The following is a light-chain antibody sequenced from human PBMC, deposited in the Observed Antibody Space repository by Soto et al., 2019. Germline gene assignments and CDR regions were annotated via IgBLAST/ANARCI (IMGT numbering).Light chain of an antibody. CDR1: SSDVGSYNL. Sequence: QSALTQPASVSGSPGQSITISCTGTSSDVGSYNLVSWYQQNPGKAPKLMIYEGSKRPSGVSNRFSGSKSGNTASLTISGLQAEDEADYYCCSYAGSSTPSYVFGTGTKVTVL. J-gene: IGLJ1*01. CDR3: CSYAGSSTPSYV. CDR2: EGS. V-gene: IGLV2-23*01.